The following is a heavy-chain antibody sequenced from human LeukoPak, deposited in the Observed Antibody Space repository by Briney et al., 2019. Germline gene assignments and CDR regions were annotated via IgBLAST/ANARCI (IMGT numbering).Heavy chain of an antibody. J-gene: IGHJ6*01. CDR1: VFTFSSDS. V-gene: IGHV3-48*01. Sequence: GGSLRLSFAASVFTFSSDSMNWVRQAPGKGLGWVSYISRSSSTIYYADSVKGRFTISRDNAKNSLYLQMNSLRAEDTAVYYCAREVPNYYGMEVWAQGPTVTVSS. CDR2: ISRSSSTI. CDR3: AREVPNYYGMEV.